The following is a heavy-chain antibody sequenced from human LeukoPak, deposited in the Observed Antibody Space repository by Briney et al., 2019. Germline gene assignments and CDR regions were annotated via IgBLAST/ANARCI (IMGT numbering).Heavy chain of an antibody. J-gene: IGHJ4*02. CDR1: GFTFSSYA. CDR3: AIFGVVMAFDY. V-gene: IGHV3-30-3*01. CDR2: ISYDGSNK. D-gene: IGHD3-3*01. Sequence: PGGSLRLSCAASGFTFSSYAMHWVRQAPGKGLEWVAVISYDGSNKYYADSVKGRFTISRDKSKNTLYLQMNSLRAEDTAVYYCAIFGVVMAFDYWGQGTLVTVSS.